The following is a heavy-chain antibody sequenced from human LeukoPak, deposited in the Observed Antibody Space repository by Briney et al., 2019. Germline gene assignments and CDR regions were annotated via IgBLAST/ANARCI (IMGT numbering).Heavy chain of an antibody. CDR2: ISWNSGSI. J-gene: IGHJ4*02. V-gene: IGHV3-9*01. D-gene: IGHD3-3*01. CDR3: AKDTFHDFWSGYRVY. CDR1: GFTFDDYA. Sequence: PGRSLRLSCAASGFTFDDYAMHWVRQAPGEGMEWVSGISWNSGSIGYADSVKGRFTISRDNAKNSLYLQMNSLRAEDTALYYCAKDTFHDFWSGYRVYWGQGTLVTVSS.